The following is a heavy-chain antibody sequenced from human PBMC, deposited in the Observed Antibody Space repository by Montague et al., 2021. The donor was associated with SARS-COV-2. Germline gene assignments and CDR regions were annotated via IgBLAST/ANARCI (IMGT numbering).Heavy chain of an antibody. CDR2: ISGDGGST. D-gene: IGHD6-13*01. V-gene: IGHV3-43*02. CDR3: AKDGTYSSSWYDYYYYYYMDV. CDR1: GFTFDDYA. J-gene: IGHJ6*03. Sequence: SLRLSCAASGFTFDDYAMHWVRQAPGKGLEWVSLISGDGGSTYYADSVKGRFTISRDNSKNSLYLQMNSLRTEDTALYYCAKDGTYSSSWYDYYYYYYMDVGGKGTTVTVSS.